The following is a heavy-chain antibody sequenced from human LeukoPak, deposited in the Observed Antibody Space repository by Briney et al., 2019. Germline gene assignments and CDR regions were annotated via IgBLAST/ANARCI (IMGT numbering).Heavy chain of an antibody. D-gene: IGHD6-19*01. J-gene: IGHJ4*02. CDR2: IYHSGST. CDR3: ARLIAVAVFDY. Sequence: SETLSLTCAVSGGSISSGGYSWSWIRQPPGKGLEWIGYIYHSGSTYYNPSLKSRVTISVDRSKNQFSLKLSSVTAADTAVYYCARLIAVAVFDYWGQGTLVTVSS. V-gene: IGHV4-30-2*01. CDR1: GGSISSGGYS.